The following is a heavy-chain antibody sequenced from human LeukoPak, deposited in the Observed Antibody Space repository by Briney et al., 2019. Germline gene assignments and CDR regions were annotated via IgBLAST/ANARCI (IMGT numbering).Heavy chain of an antibody. D-gene: IGHD6-19*01. V-gene: IGHV4-34*01. Sequence: PSETLSLTCAVYGGSFSGYYWSWIRQPPGKGPEWIGEINHSGSTNYNPSLKSRVTISVDTSKNQFSLKLSSVTAADTAVYYCARGGAPRYSSGWYGRRLDYWGQGTLVTVSS. J-gene: IGHJ4*02. CDR2: INHSGST. CDR1: GGSFSGYY. CDR3: ARGGAPRYSSGWYGRRLDY.